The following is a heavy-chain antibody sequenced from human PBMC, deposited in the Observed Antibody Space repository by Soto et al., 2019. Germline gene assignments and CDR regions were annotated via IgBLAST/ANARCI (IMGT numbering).Heavy chain of an antibody. V-gene: IGHV3-64*01. Sequence: EVQLVESGGGLVQPGGSLRLSCAASGFIFSAYPMHWVRQAPGKGLEYVSAIRTNGGSTSYANSVEGRFTISRDNSKNTLYLQMGSLRAEDMAIYYCARGDDYVPFDYWGQGTGVTVPS. CDR3: ARGDDYVPFDY. D-gene: IGHD4-17*01. CDR1: GFIFSAYP. CDR2: IRTNGGST. J-gene: IGHJ4*02.